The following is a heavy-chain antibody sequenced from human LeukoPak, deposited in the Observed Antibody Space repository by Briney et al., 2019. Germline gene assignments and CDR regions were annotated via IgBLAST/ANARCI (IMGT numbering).Heavy chain of an antibody. D-gene: IGHD3-10*01. J-gene: IGHJ4*02. Sequence: GGSLRLSCAASGFTFSSYSMSWVRQAPGKGLEWVSYIRSTSSTIYYADSVKGRFTISRDNAKNSLYLQMNSLRVEDTAVYYCARDQRSGSGTYRYDFWGRGTLVTVSS. V-gene: IGHV3-48*04. CDR3: ARDQRSGSGTYRYDF. CDR1: GFTFSSYS. CDR2: IRSTSSTI.